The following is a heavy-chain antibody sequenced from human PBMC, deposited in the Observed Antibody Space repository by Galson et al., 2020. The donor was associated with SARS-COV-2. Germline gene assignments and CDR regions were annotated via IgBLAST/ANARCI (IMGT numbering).Heavy chain of an antibody. CDR3: ARAYGSGQNGMDV. CDR1: GGSISSGSYY. Sequence: SETLSLTCTVSGGSISSGSYYWSWIRQPAGKGLEWIGRIYTSGSTNYNPSLKSRVTISVDTSKNQFSLKLSSVTAVDTAVYYCARAYGSGQNGMDVWGQGTTVTVSS. V-gene: IGHV4-61*02. CDR2: IYTSGST. J-gene: IGHJ6*02. D-gene: IGHD3-10*01.